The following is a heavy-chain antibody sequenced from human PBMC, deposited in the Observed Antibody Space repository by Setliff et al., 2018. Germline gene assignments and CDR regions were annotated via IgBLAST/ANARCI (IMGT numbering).Heavy chain of an antibody. CDR1: GYTFSTYG. CDR3: AADYYDSSGYGY. D-gene: IGHD3-22*01. V-gene: IGHV1-18*01. Sequence: RASVKVSCKDSGYTFSTYGISWVRQAPGQGLEWMGWISAYNGNTNYAQRFQGRVTMTEDTSTDTAYMELSSLRSEDTAVYYCAADYYDSSGYGYWGQGTLVTVSS. J-gene: IGHJ4*02. CDR2: ISAYNGNT.